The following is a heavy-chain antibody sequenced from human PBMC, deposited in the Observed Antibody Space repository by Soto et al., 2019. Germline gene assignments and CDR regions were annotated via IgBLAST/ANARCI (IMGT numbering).Heavy chain of an antibody. Sequence: QVQLVESGGGVVQPGRSLRLSCVASGFSFSSFGMYWVRQAPGKGLEWVAFIVYDGGNKYYADSVKGRFTISRDNSKNTLFVQMNSLRADDTAVYYCARDRGIFGASSDYYGMDVWGQGTSVTVSS. CDR1: GFSFSSFG. CDR2: IVYDGGNK. D-gene: IGHD3-3*01. J-gene: IGHJ6*02. CDR3: ARDRGIFGASSDYYGMDV. V-gene: IGHV3-30-3*01.